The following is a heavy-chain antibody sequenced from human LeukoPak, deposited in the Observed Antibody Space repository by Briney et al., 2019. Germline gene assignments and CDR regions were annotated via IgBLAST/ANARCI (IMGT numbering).Heavy chain of an antibody. D-gene: IGHD7-27*01. J-gene: IGHJ6*03. CDR2: IKQDGSEK. V-gene: IGHV3-7*01. CDR3: ARYSNWFNYYYYYMDV. CDR1: GFTFSSYW. Sequence: GGSLRLSCAASGFTFSSYWMSWVRQAPGKGLEWVANIKQDGSEKYYVDSVKGRFTISRDNAKNSLYLQMNSLRAEDTAVYYCARYSNWFNYYYYYMDVWGTGTTVTVSS.